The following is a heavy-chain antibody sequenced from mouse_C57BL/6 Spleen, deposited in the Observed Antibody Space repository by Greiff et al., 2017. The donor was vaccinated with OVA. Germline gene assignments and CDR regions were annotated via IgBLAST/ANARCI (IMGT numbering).Heavy chain of an antibody. CDR3: ARGGLEDCAGFAY. V-gene: IGHV1-64*01. Sequence: QVQLQQSGAELVKPGASVKLSCKASGYTFTSYWMHWVKQTPGQGLEWIGMIHPHSGSTNYNEKFKGKATLTVDKSSSTAYMQLSSLTSEDSAVYYCARGGLEDCAGFAYWGQGTLVTVSA. CDR2: IHPHSGST. J-gene: IGHJ3*01. D-gene: IGHD3-3*01. CDR1: GYTFTSYW.